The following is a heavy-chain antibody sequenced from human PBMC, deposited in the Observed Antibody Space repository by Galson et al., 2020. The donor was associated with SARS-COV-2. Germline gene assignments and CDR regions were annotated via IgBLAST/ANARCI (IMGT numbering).Heavy chain of an antibody. CDR2: IYGTGST. CDR3: ARGGLPNS. Sequence: TGKSLRLSCAASGYTITNNYMNWVRQAPGKGLEWVSVIYGTGSTYYADSVQGRFTISRDNSKNMLYLEMNSLRAEDTAVYYCARGGLPNSWGQGTLVTVSS. V-gene: IGHV3-66*01. CDR1: GYTITNNY. J-gene: IGHJ4*02.